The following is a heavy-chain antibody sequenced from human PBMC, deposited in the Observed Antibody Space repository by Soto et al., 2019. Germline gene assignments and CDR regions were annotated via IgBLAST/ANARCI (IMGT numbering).Heavy chain of an antibody. CDR1: GFTFNNFA. Sequence: QVQLVESGGGVVQPGRSLRLSCAASGFTFNNFAMHWVRQAPGKGLEWVAVISYDGSNKYYADSVKGRFTISRDNSKNTLYLQMNSLRAEDTAVYYCAKDWNRDYGFLLYYGMDVWGQGTTVTVSS. CDR2: ISYDGSNK. V-gene: IGHV3-30*04. D-gene: IGHD4-17*01. CDR3: AKDWNRDYGFLLYYGMDV. J-gene: IGHJ6*02.